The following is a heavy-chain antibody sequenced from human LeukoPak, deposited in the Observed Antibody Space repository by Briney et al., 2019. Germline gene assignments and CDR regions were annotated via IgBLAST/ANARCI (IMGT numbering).Heavy chain of an antibody. CDR2: IRYDGSNK. J-gene: IGHJ4*02. Sequence: GGSLRLSCAASGFTFSSYGMHWVRQAPGKGLEWVAFIRYDGSNKYYADSVKDRFTISRDNSKNTLYLQMNSLRAEDTAVYYCAKDDSSGYYYALPDYWGQGTLVTVSS. V-gene: IGHV3-30*02. CDR3: AKDDSSGYYYALPDY. CDR1: GFTFSSYG. D-gene: IGHD3-22*01.